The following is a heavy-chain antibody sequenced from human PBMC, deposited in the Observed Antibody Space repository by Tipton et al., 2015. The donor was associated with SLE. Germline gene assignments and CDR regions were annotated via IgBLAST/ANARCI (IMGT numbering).Heavy chain of an antibody. CDR1: GYSISSGYY. V-gene: IGHV4-61*01. D-gene: IGHD6-19*01. Sequence: TLSLTCTVSGYSISSGYYWGWIRQPPGKGLEWIGYIYYSGSTNYNPSLKSRVTISVDTSKNQFSLKPSSVTAADTAVYYCARDRSGSDAFDIWGQGTMVTVSS. CDR2: IYYSGST. CDR3: ARDRSGSDAFDI. J-gene: IGHJ3*02.